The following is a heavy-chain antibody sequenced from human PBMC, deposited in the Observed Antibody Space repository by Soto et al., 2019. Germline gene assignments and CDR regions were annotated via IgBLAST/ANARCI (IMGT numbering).Heavy chain of an antibody. J-gene: IGHJ5*02. CDR1: GFTFSSYA. CDR3: AKDLSSGWGPGWFDP. D-gene: IGHD6-19*01. V-gene: IGHV3-23*01. CDR2: ISGSGGST. Sequence: GGSLRLSCAASGFTFSSYAMSWVRQAPGKGLEWVSAISGSGGSTYYADSVKGRFTISRDNSKNTLYLQMNSLRAEDTAVYYCAKDLSSGWGPGWFDPWGQGXLVTVSS.